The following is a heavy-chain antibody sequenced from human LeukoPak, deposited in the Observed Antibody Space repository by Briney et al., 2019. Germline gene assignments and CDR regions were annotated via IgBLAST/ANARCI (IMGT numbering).Heavy chain of an antibody. Sequence: GGSLRLSCAASGFSFSSYAMSWVRQAPGKGLEWVSTISGSGGSTHYVDSVKGRFTISRDNSKLTLYLQLNSLRADDTAVYYRGRRPVNGVTAYWYFDLWGRGTLVTVSS. CDR3: GRRPVNGVTAYWYFDL. D-gene: IGHD2-21*02. J-gene: IGHJ2*01. V-gene: IGHV3-23*01. CDR2: ISGSGGST. CDR1: GFSFSSYA.